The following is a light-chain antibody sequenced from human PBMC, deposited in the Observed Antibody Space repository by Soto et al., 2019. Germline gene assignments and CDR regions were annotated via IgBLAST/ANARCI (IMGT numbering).Light chain of an antibody. V-gene: IGKV2-28*01. J-gene: IGKJ2*01. Sequence: EIVMTQSPLSLPVTPGEPASISCRSSQTLVHRNGYTYLDWYLQKPGQSPQLLIYLGSNRASGVPDRFSGSGSGTDFTLKISRVEAEDVGGYYCMQVLETPPAFGQGTRLEIK. CDR3: MQVLETPPA. CDR2: LGS. CDR1: QTLVHRNGYTY.